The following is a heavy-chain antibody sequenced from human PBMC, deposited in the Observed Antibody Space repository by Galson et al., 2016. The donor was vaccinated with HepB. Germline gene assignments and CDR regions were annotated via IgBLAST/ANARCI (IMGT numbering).Heavy chain of an antibody. CDR1: GFTFSSYG. Sequence: SLRLSCAASGFTFSSYGMHWVRQAPGKGLEWVAVIWYDGSNKYYADSVKGRFTISRDSSKNTLYLQMNSLRAEDTAVYYCAREAHSSGWYNMDVWGKGTTVTVSS. D-gene: IGHD6-19*01. J-gene: IGHJ6*03. CDR3: AREAHSSGWYNMDV. V-gene: IGHV3-33*01. CDR2: IWYDGSNK.